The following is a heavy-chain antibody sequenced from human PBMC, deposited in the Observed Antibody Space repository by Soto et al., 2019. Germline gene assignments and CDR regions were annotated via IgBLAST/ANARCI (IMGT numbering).Heavy chain of an antibody. D-gene: IGHD1-26*01. V-gene: IGHV4-59*01. CDR2: IYYSGST. CDR1: GVSNSSYY. Sequence: PSETLSLTCSVPGVSNSSYYWSWIRQPPGKGLEWIGYIYYSGSTNYNPSLKSRVTISLDTSKNQFSLKLSSVTAADTAVYYCARGGAQISSLTTFDYWGQGILVTVSS. CDR3: ARGGAQISSLTTFDY. J-gene: IGHJ4*02.